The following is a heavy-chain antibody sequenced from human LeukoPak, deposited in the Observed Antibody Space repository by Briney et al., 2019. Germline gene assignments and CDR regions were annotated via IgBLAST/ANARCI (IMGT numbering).Heavy chain of an antibody. CDR2: INHSGST. Sequence: KPSETLSLTCAVYGGSFSGYYWSWIRQPPGKGLEWIGEINHSGSTNYNPSLKSRVTISVDTSKNQFSLKLSSVTAADTAVYYRARGVFGYWGQGTLVTVSS. V-gene: IGHV4-34*01. J-gene: IGHJ4*02. CDR1: GGSFSGYY. CDR3: ARGVFGY.